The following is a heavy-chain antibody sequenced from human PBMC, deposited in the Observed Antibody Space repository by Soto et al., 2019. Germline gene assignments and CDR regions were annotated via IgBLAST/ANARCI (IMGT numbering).Heavy chain of an antibody. CDR2: ISAYNGDT. D-gene: IGHD2-8*01. V-gene: IGHV1-18*01. Sequence: QAQLVQSGGEVKKPGASVKVSCRASGYTFTSYGYAWVRQAPGQGLEWMGGISAYNGDTNYAQKFQDRVTLTTDTSTTTAHMELRNLGSDDTAVYYCARSGAYCTSITCLFDSFWGLGTLVTVSS. J-gene: IGHJ4*02. CDR1: GYTFTSYG. CDR3: ARSGAYCTSITCLFDSF.